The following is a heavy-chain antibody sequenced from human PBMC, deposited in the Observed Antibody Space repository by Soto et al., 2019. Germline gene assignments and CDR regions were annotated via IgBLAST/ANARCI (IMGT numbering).Heavy chain of an antibody. CDR1: GFTYTNYA. D-gene: IGHD3-3*02. CDR2: ITGGGGGRT. CDR3: AKQPASIRALYY. Sequence: GGSLRLSCAASGFTYTNYAMNWVRQAPGKGLEWVSTITGGGGGRTNYADSVKGRFTISRDNSKNTLYLQMNSLRAEDTAVYYWAKQPASIRALYYWGQGALVTVSS. V-gene: IGHV3-23*01. J-gene: IGHJ4*02.